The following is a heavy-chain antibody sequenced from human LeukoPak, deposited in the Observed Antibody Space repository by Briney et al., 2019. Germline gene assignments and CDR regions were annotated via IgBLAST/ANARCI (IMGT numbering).Heavy chain of an antibody. V-gene: IGHV6-1*01. CDR2: TYYRSKWYN. CDR1: GDSVSSNSAA. Sequence: SQTLSLTCAISGDSVSSNSAAWNWIRQSPSRGLEWLGRTYYRSKWYNDYAVSVKSRITINPDTSKNQFSLQLNSVTPEDTAVYYCARDLEPYCGGDCYEDRPYYYMDVWGKGTTVTVSS. J-gene: IGHJ6*03. CDR3: ARDLEPYCGGDCYEDRPYYYMDV. D-gene: IGHD2-21*01.